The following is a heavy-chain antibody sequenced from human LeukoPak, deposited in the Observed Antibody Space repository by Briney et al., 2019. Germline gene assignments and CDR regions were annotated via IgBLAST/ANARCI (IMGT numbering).Heavy chain of an antibody. CDR1: GDSISSTSYY. CDR2: IYYSGST. Sequence: SETLSLTCTVSGDSISSTSYYWGWLRQPPGKGLEWIGSIYYSGSTYYNASLKSRVTISVDTSKNQFSLKLSSVTAADTAVYYCARDGYDILTGYSVGYFDYWGQGTLVTVSS. V-gene: IGHV4-39*07. J-gene: IGHJ4*02. CDR3: ARDGYDILTGYSVGYFDY. D-gene: IGHD3-9*01.